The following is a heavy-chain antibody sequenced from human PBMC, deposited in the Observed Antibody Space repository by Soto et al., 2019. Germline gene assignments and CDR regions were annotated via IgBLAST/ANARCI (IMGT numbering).Heavy chain of an antibody. CDR1: GGTFRSNA. J-gene: IGHJ6*02. D-gene: IGHD3-10*01. CDR3: ASLPSFYYGSGYGMDV. Sequence: QVQLVQSGTEVKKPGSSVKISCKASGGTFRSNAISWVRQAPGQGIEWMGGLIPIFGTTNYAQKFQGRVTITADESASTAYIELSSLRSDDTAVYYCASLPSFYYGSGYGMDVWGQGTTVTVSS. V-gene: IGHV1-69*01. CDR2: LIPIFGTT.